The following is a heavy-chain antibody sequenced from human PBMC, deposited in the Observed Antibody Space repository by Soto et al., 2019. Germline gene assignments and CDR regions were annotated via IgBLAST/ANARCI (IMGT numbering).Heavy chain of an antibody. V-gene: IGHV1-69*13. D-gene: IGHD3-10*01. CDR3: ARRGKMVRGVTPIYYYYCGMDV. CDR1: GGTFSSYA. Sequence: ASVKVSCKASGGTFSSYAISWVRQAPGQGLEWMGGIIPIFGTANYAQKFQGRVTITADESTSTAYMELSSLRSEDTAVYYCARRGKMVRGVTPIYYYYCGMDVWCQGTTVTVSS. J-gene: IGHJ6*02. CDR2: IIPIFGTA.